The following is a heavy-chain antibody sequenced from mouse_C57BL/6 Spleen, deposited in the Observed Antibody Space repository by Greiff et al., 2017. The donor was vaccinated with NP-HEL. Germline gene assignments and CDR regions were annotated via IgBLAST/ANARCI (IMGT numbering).Heavy chain of an antibody. J-gene: IGHJ4*01. CDR3: ALWSNTGGYYAMDY. Sequence: QVQLQQPGAELVRPGSSVKLSCKASGYTFTSYWMHWVKQRPIQGLEWIGNIDPPDSETHYNQKFKDKATLTVDKSSSTAYMQLSSLTSEDSAVYYCALWSNTGGYYAMDYRGQGTSVTVSS. CDR2: IDPPDSET. CDR1: GYTFTSYW. V-gene: IGHV1-52*01. D-gene: IGHD1-1*02.